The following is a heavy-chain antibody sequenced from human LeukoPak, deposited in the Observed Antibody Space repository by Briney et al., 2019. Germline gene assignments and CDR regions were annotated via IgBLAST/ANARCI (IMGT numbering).Heavy chain of an antibody. CDR3: SRESGAFSPFGY. CDR2: ISLSGLT. Sequence: PSETLSLTCGVSGGSISSTNWWSWVRHPPGQGLEWIWEISLSGLTNYNPSLKSRVTMSLDKSKNHLSLNLTSVTAADKAVYYCSRESGAFSPFGYWGQGTLVTVSS. D-gene: IGHD1-26*01. V-gene: IGHV4-4*02. CDR1: GGSISSTNW. J-gene: IGHJ4*02.